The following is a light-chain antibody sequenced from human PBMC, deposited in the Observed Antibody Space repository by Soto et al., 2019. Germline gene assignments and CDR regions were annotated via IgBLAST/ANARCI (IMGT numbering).Light chain of an antibody. CDR2: EVS. Sequence: QSALTQPASVSGSPGQSITISCTGTSSDLGGYDYVSWYQQYPGKAPKLMISEVSSRPSGVSNRFSGSKSGNTASLTISGLQTEDEADYYCSSYTSTSSFVVFGGGTKVTVL. J-gene: IGLJ2*01. CDR1: SSDLGGYDY. CDR3: SSYTSTSSFVV. V-gene: IGLV2-14*01.